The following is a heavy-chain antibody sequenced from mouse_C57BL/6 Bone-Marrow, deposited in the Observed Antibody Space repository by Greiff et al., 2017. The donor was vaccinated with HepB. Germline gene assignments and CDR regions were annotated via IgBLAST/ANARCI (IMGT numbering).Heavy chain of an antibody. CDR2: IYPGSGST. D-gene: IGHD1-1*01. Sequence: QVQLQQPGAELVKPGASVKMSCKASGYTFTSYWITWVKQRPGQGLEWIGDIYPGSGSTNYNEKFKSKATLTVDTSSSTAYMQLSSLTSEDSAVYYCARRGSEVRYDFDYWGQGTTLTVSS. CDR1: GYTFTSYW. CDR3: ARRGSEVRYDFDY. J-gene: IGHJ2*01. V-gene: IGHV1-55*01.